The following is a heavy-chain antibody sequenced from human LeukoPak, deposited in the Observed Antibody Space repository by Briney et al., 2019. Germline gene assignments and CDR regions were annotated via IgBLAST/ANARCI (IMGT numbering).Heavy chain of an antibody. V-gene: IGHV4-59*08. CDR1: GASISSYY. CDR3: ARGRAARYPPYYYYYGMDV. J-gene: IGHJ6*02. CDR2: IYYSGST. Sequence: SETLSLTCTVSGASISSYYWSWIRQPPGKGLEWIGYIYYSGSTNYNPSLKSRVTISVDTSKNQFSLKLTSVTAADTAVYYCARGRAARYPPYYYYYGMDVWGQGTTVTVSS. D-gene: IGHD6-6*01.